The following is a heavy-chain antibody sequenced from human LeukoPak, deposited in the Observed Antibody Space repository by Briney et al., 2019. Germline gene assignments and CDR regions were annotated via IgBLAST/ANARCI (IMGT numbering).Heavy chain of an antibody. CDR2: IYTSGST. CDR1: GFTVSSKY. Sequence: GSLRLSCAASGFTVSSKYMSWVRQAPGKGLEWIGRIYTSGSTTYNPSLKSRVTISGDTSKNQLSLELNSVTAADTAVFFCARGSLYGEYVFDYWGQGTLVTVSS. D-gene: IGHD4-17*01. V-gene: IGHV4-59*10. J-gene: IGHJ4*02. CDR3: ARGSLYGEYVFDY.